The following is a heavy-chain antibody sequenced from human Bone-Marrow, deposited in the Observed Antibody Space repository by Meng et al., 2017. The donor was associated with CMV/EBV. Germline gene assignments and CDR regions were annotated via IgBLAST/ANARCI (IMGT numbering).Heavy chain of an antibody. CDR2: IYHSGST. D-gene: IGHD2-2*01. V-gene: IGHV4-4*02. J-gene: IGHJ6*02. CDR3: ASWSTRKYQLLYGMDV. Sequence: SEPLSLTFAVSGGSISSSNWWSWVRQPPGKGMEWIGEIYHSGSTNYNPPLKSRVTISVDKSKNQFSLKLTSVTAADTAVYYFASWSTRKYQLLYGMDVWGQGTTVTVSS. CDR1: GGSISSSNW.